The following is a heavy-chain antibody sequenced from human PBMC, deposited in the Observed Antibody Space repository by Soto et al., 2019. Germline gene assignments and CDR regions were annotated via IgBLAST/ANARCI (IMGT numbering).Heavy chain of an antibody. V-gene: IGHV1-69*13. CDR2: IIPIFGTA. Sequence: ASVKVSCKASGGTFSSCAISWVRQAPGQGLEWMGGIIPIFGTANYAQKFQGRVTITADESTSTAYMELSSLRSEDTAVYYCARLDSSGYGSYYGMDVWGQGTTVTVSS. CDR1: GGTFSSCA. D-gene: IGHD3-22*01. CDR3: ARLDSSGYGSYYGMDV. J-gene: IGHJ6*02.